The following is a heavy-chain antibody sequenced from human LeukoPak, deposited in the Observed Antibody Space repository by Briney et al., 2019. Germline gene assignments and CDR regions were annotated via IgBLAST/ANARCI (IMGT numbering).Heavy chain of an antibody. D-gene: IGHD1-26*01. J-gene: IGHJ4*02. Sequence: GGSLRLSCAGSGFTFSSYAMTWVRQAPGTGLEWVSSISRSDGTTYYADSVKGRFTISRDNAKNSLYLQMNSLRAEDTAVYYCARAYSGSYLTPLDYWGQGTLVTVSS. CDR3: ARAYSGSYLTPLDY. CDR1: GFTFSSYA. V-gene: IGHV3-48*04. CDR2: ISRSDGTT.